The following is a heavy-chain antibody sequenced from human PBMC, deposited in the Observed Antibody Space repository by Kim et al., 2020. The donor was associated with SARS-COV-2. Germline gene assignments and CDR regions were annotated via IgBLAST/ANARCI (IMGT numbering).Heavy chain of an antibody. V-gene: IGHV3-23*01. CDR2: ISGSGGST. Sequence: GGSLRLSCAASGFTFSSYAMSWVRQAPGKGLEWVSAISGSGGSTYYADSVKGRFTISRDNSKNTLYLQMNSLRAEDTAVYYCSYYGLWSGHFDYWGQGTLVTVSS. D-gene: IGHD3-3*01. CDR1: GFTFSSYA. CDR3: SYYGLWSGHFDY. J-gene: IGHJ4*02.